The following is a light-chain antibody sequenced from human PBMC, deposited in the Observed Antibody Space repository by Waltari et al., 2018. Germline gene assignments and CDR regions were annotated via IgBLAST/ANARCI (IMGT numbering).Light chain of an antibody. J-gene: IGKJ2*01. Sequence: DIQMTQSPSSLSASVGDRVTIPCQASQDIYNYLNWYQQKPGKAPKLLIYDASNLATGVPSRFSGSGSGTDFTCTISSLQPEDIATYYCQQYDNLPSYTFGLGTKLEIK. V-gene: IGKV1-33*01. CDR3: QQYDNLPSYT. CDR1: QDIYNY. CDR2: DAS.